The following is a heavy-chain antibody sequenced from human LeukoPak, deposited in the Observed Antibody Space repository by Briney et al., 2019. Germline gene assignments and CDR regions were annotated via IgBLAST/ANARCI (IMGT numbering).Heavy chain of an antibody. Sequence: ASVKVSCKASGYTFTSYGISWVRQAPGQGLEWMGWISAYNGHTNYAQKLQGRVTMTTDTSTSTAYMELRSLRSDDTAVYYCARDYHRLVGDIGSDYWGQGTLVIVSS. V-gene: IGHV1-18*01. CDR2: ISAYNGHT. CDR3: ARDYHRLVGDIGSDY. J-gene: IGHJ4*02. D-gene: IGHD1-26*01. CDR1: GYTFTSYG.